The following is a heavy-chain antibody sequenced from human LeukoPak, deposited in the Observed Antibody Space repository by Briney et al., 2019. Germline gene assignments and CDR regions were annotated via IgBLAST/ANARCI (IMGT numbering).Heavy chain of an antibody. D-gene: IGHD6-13*01. J-gene: IGHJ4*02. Sequence: SETMSLTCTVSGGSISSYYWSWVRQPPGKGLEWIGYIYYSGSTNYNPSLKSRVTISVDTSKNQFSLKLSSVTAADTAVYYCARSSWYDGMGYWGQGTLVTVCS. CDR2: IYYSGST. CDR1: GGSISSYY. V-gene: IGHV4-59*01. CDR3: ARSSWYDGMGY.